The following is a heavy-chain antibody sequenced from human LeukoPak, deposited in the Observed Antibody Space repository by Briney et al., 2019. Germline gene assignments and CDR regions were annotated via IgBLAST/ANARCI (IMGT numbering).Heavy chain of an antibody. CDR3: VRATVTTVAFDI. CDR1: GFTVSSNY. D-gene: IGHD4-17*01. Sequence: GGSLRLSCAASGFTVSSNYMSWVRQAPGKGLEWVSVIYSGGSTYYADSVKGRFTISRDNSKNTLYLQMNSLRAEDTAVYYCVRATVTTVAFDIWGQGTMVTVSS. CDR2: IYSGGST. J-gene: IGHJ3*02. V-gene: IGHV3-53*01.